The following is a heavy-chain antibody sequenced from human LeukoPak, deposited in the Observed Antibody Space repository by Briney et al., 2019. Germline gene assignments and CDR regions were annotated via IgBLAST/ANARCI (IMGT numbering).Heavy chain of an antibody. Sequence: AGGSLRLACAVSGFTFSSYGIHWVRQAPGKGLEWVAFIRSDGNNKYYADSVKGRFTISRDNAKNSLYLQMNSLRAEDTALYYCARDRRGWELPSEGFDYWGQGTLVTVSS. CDR1: GFTFSSYG. J-gene: IGHJ4*02. D-gene: IGHD1-26*01. V-gene: IGHV3-30*02. CDR3: ARDRRGWELPSEGFDY. CDR2: IRSDGNNK.